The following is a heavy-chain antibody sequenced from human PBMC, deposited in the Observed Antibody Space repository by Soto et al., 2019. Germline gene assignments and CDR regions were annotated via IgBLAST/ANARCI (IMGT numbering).Heavy chain of an antibody. CDR1: GFTFSSYG. D-gene: IGHD5-18*01. CDR2: IWYDGRNK. J-gene: IGHJ4*02. Sequence: PGGSLRLSCAASGFTFSSYGMHWVRQAPGKGLEWVAVIWYDGRNKYYADSVKGRFTISRDNFKNTLYLQMNSLGAEDTAVYYCARDFSLYSQNQPLRHWGQGTLVTVSS. V-gene: IGHV3-33*01. CDR3: ARDFSLYSQNQPLRH.